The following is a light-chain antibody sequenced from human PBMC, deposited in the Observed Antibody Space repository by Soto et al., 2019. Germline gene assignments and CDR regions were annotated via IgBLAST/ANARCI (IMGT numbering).Light chain of an antibody. J-gene: IGLJ7*01. V-gene: IGLV1-44*01. CDR3: AAWDDSLNGAV. CDR2: SNN. CDR1: SSNIGSNT. Sequence: QPVLTQPPSASGTPGQRVTISCSGSSSNIGSNTVNWYQQLPGTAPKLLIYSNNQRPSGVPDRFSGSKSGTSASLAISGLQSEDEDDYYCAAWDDSLNGAVFGGGTKLTVL.